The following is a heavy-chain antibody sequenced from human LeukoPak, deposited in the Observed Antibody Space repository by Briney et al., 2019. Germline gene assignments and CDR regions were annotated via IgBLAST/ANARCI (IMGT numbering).Heavy chain of an antibody. D-gene: IGHD5-12*01. Sequence: PGGSLRLSCAASGFTFSSYAMSWVRQAPGKGLEWVSAISGSGGSTYYADSVKGRFTISRDNSKDTLYLQMNSLRAEDTAVYYCAKDSRGYSGYNFDYWGQGALVTVSS. CDR1: GFTFSSYA. J-gene: IGHJ4*02. CDR2: ISGSGGST. CDR3: AKDSRGYSGYNFDY. V-gene: IGHV3-23*01.